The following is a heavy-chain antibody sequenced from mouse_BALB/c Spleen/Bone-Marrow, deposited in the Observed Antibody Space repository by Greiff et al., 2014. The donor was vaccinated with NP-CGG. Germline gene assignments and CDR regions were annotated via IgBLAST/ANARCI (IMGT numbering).Heavy chain of an antibody. D-gene: IGHD2-10*02. V-gene: IGHV5-4*02. J-gene: IGHJ4*01. CDR2: ISDGGGYT. CDR1: GFTFSGYY. Sequence: EVKLEESGGGLVKPGGSLKLSCAASGFTFSGYYMYWVRQTPEKRLEWVATISDGGGYTYYPDSVWGRFTISRDNAKNNLYLQMSSLKSEDTAMYYCARSGERYGAMDYWGQGTSVTVFS. CDR3: ARSGERYGAMDY.